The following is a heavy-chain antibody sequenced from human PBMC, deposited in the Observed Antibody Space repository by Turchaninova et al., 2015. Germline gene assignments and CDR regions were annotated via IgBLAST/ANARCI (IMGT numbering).Heavy chain of an antibody. D-gene: IGHD1-1*01. CDR2: FIPIFGTA. CDR3: ARPVVGGQLGG. J-gene: IGHJ4*02. Sequence: QVQLVQSGAEVKKPGSPVKGSCTASGGTFSSYAIRWVGQAPGHGIEWMGGFIPIFGTANYEQKFQGRVTITADESTSTAYMGLGSLRAEDTAVYYCARPVVGGQLGGWGQGTLVTVSS. CDR1: GGTFSSYA. V-gene: IGHV1-69*01.